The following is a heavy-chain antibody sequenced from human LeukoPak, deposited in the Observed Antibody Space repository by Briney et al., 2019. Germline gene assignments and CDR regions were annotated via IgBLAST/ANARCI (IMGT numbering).Heavy chain of an antibody. CDR1: VFTFDDYA. CDR2: ISWCRGSK. V-gene: IGHV3-9*01. CDR3: AKDNSVGYDILTGYYSVWFFFDY. J-gene: IGHJ4*02. Sequence: GGSLSLSCAASVFTFDDYAKHWLRQAPGKGLVGVSGISWCRGSKGYADTVKGRFTISRDNAKNSLYLKMNSLRAEDTALYYCAKDNSVGYDILTGYYSVWFFFDYWGKGTLVTVSS. D-gene: IGHD3-9*01.